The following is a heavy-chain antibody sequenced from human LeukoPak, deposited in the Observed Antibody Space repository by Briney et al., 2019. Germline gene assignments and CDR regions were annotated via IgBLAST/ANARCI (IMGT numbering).Heavy chain of an antibody. D-gene: IGHD1-26*01. Sequence: SSETLSLTCSVSGGSIGTFHWHWIRQPPGKGLEWIGYIITTEVTNYSPSLKSRVTISVDTSKNQFSLRLSSVTAADTAVYYCARSDGIVGEEAWFDPWGQGTLVTVSS. CDR1: GGSIGTFH. V-gene: IGHV4-4*09. CDR3: ARSDGIVGEEAWFDP. CDR2: IITTEVT. J-gene: IGHJ5*02.